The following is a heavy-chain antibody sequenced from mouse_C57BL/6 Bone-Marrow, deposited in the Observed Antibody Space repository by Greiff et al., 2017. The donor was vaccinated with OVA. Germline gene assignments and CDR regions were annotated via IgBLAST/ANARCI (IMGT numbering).Heavy chain of an antibody. D-gene: IGHD1-1*01. Sequence: EVQLQESGAELVRPGASVKLSCTASGFTIKDDYMHWVKQRPEQGLEWIGWIDPENGDTEYASKFQGKATITADTSSNTAYLQLSSLTSEDTAVYYCILYGSSYCAMDDWGQGTSVTVSS. V-gene: IGHV14-4*01. CDR1: GFTIKDDY. CDR2: IDPENGDT. CDR3: ILYGSSYCAMDD. J-gene: IGHJ4*01.